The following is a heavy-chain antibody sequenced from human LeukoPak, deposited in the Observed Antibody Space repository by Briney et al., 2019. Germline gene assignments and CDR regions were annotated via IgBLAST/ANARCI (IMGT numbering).Heavy chain of an antibody. V-gene: IGHV3-23*01. CDR1: GFTFTNYA. CDR2: ISGGGITT. Sequence: GGSLRLSCAASGFTFTNYAMGWVRQAPGQGLEWVSTISGGGITTYSADSVKGRFTISRDNSKNTLYLQMNSLRAEDTAVYYCAKNGSPTCSGGSCYPDYWGQGTLVTVSS. CDR3: AKNGSPTCSGGSCYPDY. D-gene: IGHD2-15*01. J-gene: IGHJ4*02.